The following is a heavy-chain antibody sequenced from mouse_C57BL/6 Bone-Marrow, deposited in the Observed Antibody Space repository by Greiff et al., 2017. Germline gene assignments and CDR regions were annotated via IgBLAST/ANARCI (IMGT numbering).Heavy chain of an antibody. D-gene: IGHD2-1*01. CDR3: ARWSTTRGFDY. CDR1: GYSFTGYF. Sequence: EVMLVESGPELVKPGDSVKISCKASGYSFTGYFMNWVMQSHGKSLEWIGRINPYNGDTFYNQKFKGKATLTVDKSSSTAHMELRSLTSEDSAVYYCARWSTTRGFDYWGQGTTLTVSS. J-gene: IGHJ2*01. V-gene: IGHV1-20*01. CDR2: INPYNGDT.